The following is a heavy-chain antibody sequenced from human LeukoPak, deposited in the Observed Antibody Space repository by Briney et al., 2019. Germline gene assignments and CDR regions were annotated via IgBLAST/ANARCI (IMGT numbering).Heavy chain of an antibody. V-gene: IGHV4-4*07. CDR1: GGSISSYY. CDR2: IYNSGST. J-gene: IGHJ4*02. CDR3: ARSIAYYYDSSGYSFDY. Sequence: SKTLSLACTVSGGSISSYYWSWIPKPAGKGLEWIGRIYNSGSTNYNPSLKSRVTMSVDTSKNQFSLKLSSVTAADTAVYYCARSIAYYYDSSGYSFDYWGQGTLVTVSS. D-gene: IGHD3-22*01.